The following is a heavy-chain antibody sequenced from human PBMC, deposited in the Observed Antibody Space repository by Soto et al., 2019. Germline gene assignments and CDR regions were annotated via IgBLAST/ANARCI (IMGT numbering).Heavy chain of an antibody. CDR1: GFTINKYW. CDR2: ISSDGDTT. J-gene: IGHJ6*02. V-gene: IGHV3-74*01. D-gene: IGHD3-10*01. Sequence: EVRLVESGGDLVTPGGSLRLSCAASGFTINKYWMHWVRQVPGKGLEWVSRISSDGDTTSYADSVKGRGTISRDNARNVVSLQLDSMRVEDAAIYYCSRYYYGSGSYEDPSNPYGMDVWGQGTTVTVSS. CDR3: SRYYYGSGSYEDPSNPYGMDV.